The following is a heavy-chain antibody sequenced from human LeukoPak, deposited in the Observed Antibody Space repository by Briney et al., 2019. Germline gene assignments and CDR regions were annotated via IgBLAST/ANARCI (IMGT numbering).Heavy chain of an antibody. Sequence: PGGSLRLSCAASGFTFSSYAMSWVRQAPGKGLEWVSAISGSGGSTYYADSVKGRFTISRDNSKNTLYLQMNSLRAEDTAVYYCAKDFGIVVVPAAMDFDYWGQGTLVTVSS. CDR2: ISGSGGST. D-gene: IGHD2-2*01. CDR3: AKDFGIVVVPAAMDFDY. CDR1: GFTFSSYA. V-gene: IGHV3-23*01. J-gene: IGHJ4*02.